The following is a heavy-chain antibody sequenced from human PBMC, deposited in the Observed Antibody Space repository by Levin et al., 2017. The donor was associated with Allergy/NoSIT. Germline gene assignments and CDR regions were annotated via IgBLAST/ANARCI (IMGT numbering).Heavy chain of an antibody. V-gene: IGHV4-30-2*01. Sequence: SQTLSLTCAVSGGSISSGGYSWSWIRQPPGKGLEWIGNIYLSGSTNDNPSLKSRVTMSVDRPKNQFSLKLSYVTAADTAGYYCARVAGYSYGYYFDYWGPGTLVTVSS. D-gene: IGHD5-18*01. CDR1: GGSISSGGYS. CDR3: ARVAGYSYGYYFDY. CDR2: IYLSGST. J-gene: IGHJ4*02.